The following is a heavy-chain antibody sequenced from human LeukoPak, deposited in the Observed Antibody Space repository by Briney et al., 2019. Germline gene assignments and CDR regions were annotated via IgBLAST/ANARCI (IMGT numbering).Heavy chain of an antibody. CDR1: GGSISDYY. CDR3: ANYVSASGDYYGMDV. J-gene: IGHJ6*02. CDR2: VHPSGTT. Sequence: SETLSLTYTVSGGSISDYYWTWIRQPAGKGLEWIGRVHPSGTTNYNPSLKSRVTMSVDTSKNQFSLKLSSVTAADTAVYYCANYVSASGDYYGMDVWGQGTTVTVSS. D-gene: IGHD3-10*01. V-gene: IGHV4-4*07.